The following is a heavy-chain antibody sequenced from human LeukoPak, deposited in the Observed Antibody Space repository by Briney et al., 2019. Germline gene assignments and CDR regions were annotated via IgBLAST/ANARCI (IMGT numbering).Heavy chain of an antibody. Sequence: GGPLRLSCAASGFTFSNYGMSWVPQAPGKGLEGVSGLSSSGFSTYYADSVKGRFTISRDSSKNTLYLQMNSLRAEDTAVYYCAKDQGVTGTGDWFDAWGQGTLVTVSS. CDR3: AKDQGVTGTGDWFDA. D-gene: IGHD1-20*01. J-gene: IGHJ5*02. CDR1: GFTFSNYG. V-gene: IGHV3-23*01. CDR2: LSSSGFST.